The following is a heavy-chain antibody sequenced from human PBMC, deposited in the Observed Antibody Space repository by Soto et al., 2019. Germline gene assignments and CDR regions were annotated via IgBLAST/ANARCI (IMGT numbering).Heavy chain of an antibody. D-gene: IGHD3-22*01. CDR1: GYTFTSYG. CDR2: ISAYNGNT. Sequence: ASVKVSCKASGYTFTSYGISWVRQAPGQGLEWLVWISAYNGNTNYAQKLQGRVNMTTDTSTSTAYMELRSLRSDDTAVYYCARPRHSRGDAFDIWGQGTMVTVSS. V-gene: IGHV1-18*04. J-gene: IGHJ3*02. CDR3: ARPRHSRGDAFDI.